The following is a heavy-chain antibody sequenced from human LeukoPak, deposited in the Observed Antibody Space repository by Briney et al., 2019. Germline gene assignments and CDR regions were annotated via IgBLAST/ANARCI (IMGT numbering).Heavy chain of an antibody. CDR3: ARSRYLDWGGAFDM. J-gene: IGHJ3*02. Sequence: GGSLRLSCAASGFTVSSNYMTWVRQAPGKGLEWGSIIYSGGSAYYADSVKGRFTISRDDSKNTVYLQLNSLRGEDTAIYYCARSRYLDWGGAFDMWGQGTMVTVSS. V-gene: IGHV3-66*01. D-gene: IGHD3-9*01. CDR1: GFTVSSNY. CDR2: IYSGGSA.